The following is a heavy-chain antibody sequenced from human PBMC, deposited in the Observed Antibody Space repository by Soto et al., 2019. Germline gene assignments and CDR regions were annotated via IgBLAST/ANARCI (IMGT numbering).Heavy chain of an antibody. CDR2: IYYSGST. J-gene: IGHJ6*03. D-gene: IGHD3-10*01. CDR1: GGSISSYY. CDR3: ARGAFGEPRYYYYMDV. V-gene: IGHV4-59*08. Sequence: SETLSLTCTVSGGSISSYYWSWIRQPPGKGLEWIGYIYYSGSTNYNPSLKSRVTISVDTSKNQFSLKLSSVTAADTAVYYCARGAFGEPRYYYYMDVWGKGTTVTVSS.